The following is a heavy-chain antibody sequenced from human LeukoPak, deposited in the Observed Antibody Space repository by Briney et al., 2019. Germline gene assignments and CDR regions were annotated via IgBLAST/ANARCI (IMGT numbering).Heavy chain of an antibody. D-gene: IGHD3-10*01. V-gene: IGHV1-8*01. J-gene: IGHJ5*02. CDR3: ARGLFWFGDLKTHWFDP. CDR1: GYTFTSYD. CDR2: MNPKTGNT. Sequence: ASVKVSCKASGYTFTSYDINWARQATGQGLDWMGWMNPKTGNTGYAQNFHGRVTMTRDTSIRTAYMELSSLRSEGTAVYYCARGLFWFGDLKTHWFDPWGQGTQVTVSS.